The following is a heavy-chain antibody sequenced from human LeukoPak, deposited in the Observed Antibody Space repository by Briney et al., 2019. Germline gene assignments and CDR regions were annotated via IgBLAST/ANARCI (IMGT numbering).Heavy chain of an antibody. J-gene: IGHJ5*02. CDR2: IYYSGST. CDR1: GGSISSSSYY. CDR3: ARDRDQNWFDP. Sequence: SETLSLTCTVSGGSISSSSYYWGWIRQPPGKGLEWIGSIYYSGSTYYNPSLKSRVTISVDTSKNQFSLKLSSVTAADTAVYYCARDRDQNWFDPWGQGTLVTVSS. V-gene: IGHV4-39*07.